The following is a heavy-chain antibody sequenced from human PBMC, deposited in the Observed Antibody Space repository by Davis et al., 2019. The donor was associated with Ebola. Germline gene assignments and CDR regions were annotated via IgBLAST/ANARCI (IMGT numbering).Heavy chain of an antibody. D-gene: IGHD3-22*01. CDR1: GYTFTSYG. CDR2: ISAYNGNT. CDR3: ARDDYYDSSGYAFDI. J-gene: IGHJ3*02. Sequence: ASVKVSCKASGYTFTSYGISWVRQAPRQGLEWMGWISAYNGNTNYAQKLQGRVTMTTDTSTSTAYMELRSLRSDDTAVYYCARDDYYDSSGYAFDIWGQGTMVTVSS. V-gene: IGHV1-18*01.